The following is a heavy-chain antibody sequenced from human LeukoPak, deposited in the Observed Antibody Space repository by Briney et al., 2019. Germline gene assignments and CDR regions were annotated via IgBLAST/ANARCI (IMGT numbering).Heavy chain of an antibody. J-gene: IGHJ4*02. D-gene: IGHD1-7*01. CDR2: ISYDGSNK. V-gene: IGHV3-30*06. Sequence: PGGSLRLSCAVSGFTFSNYGMHWVRQAPGKGLEWVAVISYDGSNKYYADSVKGRFTISRDNSKNTLYLQMNSLRAEDTAVYYCARTGVANWNYEVDYFDYWGQGTLVTVSS. CDR1: GFTFSNYG. CDR3: ARTGVANWNYEVDYFDY.